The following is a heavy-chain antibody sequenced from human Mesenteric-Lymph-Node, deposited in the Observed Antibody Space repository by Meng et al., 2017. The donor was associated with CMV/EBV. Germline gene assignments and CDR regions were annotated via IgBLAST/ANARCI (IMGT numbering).Heavy chain of an antibody. CDR3: ARVGCSSTSCYPGNWFDP. CDR1: GFTFSKYG. CDR2: IDSSSTYI. V-gene: IGHV3-21*01. D-gene: IGHD2-2*01. J-gene: IGHJ5*02. Sequence: GESLKISCTASGFTFSKYGMNWVRQSPERGLEWISTIDSSSTYIYDADSVKGRFTISRDNAKNSLYLQMNSLRAEDTAVYYCARVGCSSTSCYPGNWFDPWGQGTLVTVSS.